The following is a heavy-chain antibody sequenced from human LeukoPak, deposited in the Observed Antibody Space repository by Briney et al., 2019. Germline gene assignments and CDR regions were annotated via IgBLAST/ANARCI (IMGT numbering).Heavy chain of an antibody. D-gene: IGHD7-27*01. CDR1: GGSISSGSYY. J-gene: IGHJ4*02. V-gene: IGHV4-61*02. Sequence: SETLSLTCTVSGGSISSGSYYWSWIRQPAGKGLEWIGRIYTSGSTNYNPSLKSRVTISVDTSKNQFSLKLSSVTAADTAVYYCAREAWSITQLGITLFDYWGQGTLVTVSS. CDR3: AREAWSITQLGITLFDY. CDR2: IYTSGST.